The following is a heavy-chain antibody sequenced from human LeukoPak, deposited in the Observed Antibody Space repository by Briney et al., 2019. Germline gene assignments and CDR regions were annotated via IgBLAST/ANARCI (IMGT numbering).Heavy chain of an antibody. V-gene: IGHV4-39*07. J-gene: IGHJ6*03. Sequence: SETLSLTCTVSGGSISSSSYYWGWLRQPPGMGREWFGSIYYSGSTYDNPALKSRVTISVDTSKKQFSLKLSCVTAAETAVYYCARVSWFPGTSYYYMDVWGKGTTVTVSS. D-gene: IGHD1-1*01. CDR3: ARVSWFPGTSYYYMDV. CDR1: GGSISSSSYY. CDR2: IYYSGST.